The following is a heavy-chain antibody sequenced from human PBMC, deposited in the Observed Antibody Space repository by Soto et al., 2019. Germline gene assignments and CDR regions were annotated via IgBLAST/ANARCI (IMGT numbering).Heavy chain of an antibody. CDR1: GFTFSTYA. V-gene: IGHV3-23*01. J-gene: IGHJ6*02. CDR3: AKNGDFWSWGMDV. D-gene: IGHD3-3*01. Sequence: GGSLRLSCAASGFTFSTYAMTWVRQAPGKGLEWVSIISSSGDATYYLDSVKGRFTISRDNSRNTLNLQMHSLRAEDTAVYYCAKNGDFWSWGMDVWGQGTTVTVSS. CDR2: ISSSGDAT.